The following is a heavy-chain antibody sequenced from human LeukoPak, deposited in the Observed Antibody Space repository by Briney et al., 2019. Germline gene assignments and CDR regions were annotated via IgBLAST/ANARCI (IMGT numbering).Heavy chain of an antibody. V-gene: IGHV1-8*01. CDR3: ARGGYDSSGSDFDY. J-gene: IGHJ4*02. CDR2: MNPNSGNT. D-gene: IGHD3-22*01. Sequence: ASVKVSCKASGYTFTSYDINWVRQAPGQGLEWMGWMNPNSGNTGYAQKFQGRVTMTRNTSISTAYMELSSLRSEDTAVYYCARGGYDSSGSDFDYWGQGTLVTVSS. CDR1: GYTFTSYD.